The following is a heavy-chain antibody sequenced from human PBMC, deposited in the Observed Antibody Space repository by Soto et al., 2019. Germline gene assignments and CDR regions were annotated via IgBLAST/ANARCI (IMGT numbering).Heavy chain of an antibody. CDR3: ARGGISPDY. D-gene: IGHD3-10*01. CDR1: GYTFTTSS. Sequence: GASVKVSCKASGYTFTTSSISWVRQAPGQGLEWMGWISGYNGNTNYAQKFQGRVTLTTDTSTNTAYMELRSLRSDDTAVYYCARGGISPDYWGQGTLVTVSS. V-gene: IGHV1-18*01. J-gene: IGHJ4*02. CDR2: ISGYNGNT.